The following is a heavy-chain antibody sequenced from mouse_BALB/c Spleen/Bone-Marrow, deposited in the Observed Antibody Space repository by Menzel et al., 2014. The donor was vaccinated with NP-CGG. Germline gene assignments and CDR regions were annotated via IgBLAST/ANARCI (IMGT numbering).Heavy chain of an antibody. CDR3: ANYYGSTWFAY. J-gene: IGHJ3*01. CDR2: ISDGGGYT. V-gene: IGHV5-4*02. D-gene: IGHD1-1*01. Sequence: EVKLMESGGGLVKPGGSLKLSCAASGFTFSDYYMYWVRQTPEKRLEWVATISDGGGYTYYPDSVKGRFTISRDNAKNNLYLQMSSLKSEDTAMYYCANYYGSTWFAYWGQGTLVTVSA. CDR1: GFTFSDYY.